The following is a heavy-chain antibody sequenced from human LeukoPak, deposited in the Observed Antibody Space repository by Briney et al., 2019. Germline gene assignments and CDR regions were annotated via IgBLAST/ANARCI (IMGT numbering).Heavy chain of an antibody. CDR2: IKQDGSEK. V-gene: IGHV3-7*01. D-gene: IGHD6-13*01. CDR3: ARETYSSSWSAKFYYYYYMDV. Sequence: GGSLRLSCAASGFTFSSYWMNWVRQAPGKGLEWVANIKQDGSEKYYVDSVKGRFTISRDNARNSLYLQMNSLRAEDTAVYYCARETYSSSWSAKFYYYYYMDVWGKGTTVTVSS. CDR1: GFTFSSYW. J-gene: IGHJ6*03.